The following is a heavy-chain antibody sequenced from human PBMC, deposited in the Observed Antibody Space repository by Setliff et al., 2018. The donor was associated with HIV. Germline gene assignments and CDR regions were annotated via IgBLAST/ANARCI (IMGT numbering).Heavy chain of an antibody. V-gene: IGHV4-61*02. CDR2: MYTSGSA. CDR1: GGAISSANYY. Sequence: SETLSLTCTVPGGAISSANYYWSWSRQPAGKGLEWIGRMYTSGSANYNPSLKSRVTISVDTSKRQFSLKLSSVTAADTAVYYCAREERKAPAGSGYYYYGMDVWGQGTMVTVSS. J-gene: IGHJ6*02. D-gene: IGHD6-13*01. CDR3: AREERKAPAGSGYYYYGMDV.